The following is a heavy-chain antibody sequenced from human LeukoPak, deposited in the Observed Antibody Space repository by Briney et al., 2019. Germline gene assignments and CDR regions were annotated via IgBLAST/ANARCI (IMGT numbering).Heavy chain of an antibody. D-gene: IGHD6-13*01. V-gene: IGHV1-18*01. CDR2: ISAYNGNT. J-gene: IGHJ3*02. Sequence: GASVKVSCKASGYTFTSYGISWVRQAPGQGLEWMGWISAYNGNTNYAQKLQGRVTMTTDTSTSTAYMELRSLRSDDTAVYYCAIHVAAAGTRRFGAFDIWGQGTMVTVSS. CDR3: AIHVAAAGTRRFGAFDI. CDR1: GYTFTSYG.